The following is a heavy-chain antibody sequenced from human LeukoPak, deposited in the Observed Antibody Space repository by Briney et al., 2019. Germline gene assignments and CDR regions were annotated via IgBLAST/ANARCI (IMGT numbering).Heavy chain of an antibody. J-gene: IGHJ5*02. D-gene: IGHD2-15*01. V-gene: IGHV4-59*01. Sequence: SETLSLTCTVSGGSISSYYWSWIRQPPGKGLEWIGYIYYSGSTNYNPSLKSRVTISVDTSKNQFSLKLNSVTAADTAIYYCTRGSRYCSSGSCYGGFDPWGQGTLVTISS. CDR2: IYYSGST. CDR3: TRGSRYCSSGSCYGGFDP. CDR1: GGSISSYY.